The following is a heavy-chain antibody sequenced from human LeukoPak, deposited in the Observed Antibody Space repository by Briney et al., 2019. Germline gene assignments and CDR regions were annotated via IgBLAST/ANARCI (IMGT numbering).Heavy chain of an antibody. Sequence: GESLKISCKGSGYSFTSYWITWVRQMPGKGLEWMGRIDPSDSYTNYSPSFQGHVTISADKSISTASLQWRSLKAADTAMYYCARGEYGMDVWGKGTTVTVSS. J-gene: IGHJ6*04. V-gene: IGHV5-10-1*01. CDR2: IDPSDSYT. CDR3: ARGEYGMDV. CDR1: GYSFTSYW.